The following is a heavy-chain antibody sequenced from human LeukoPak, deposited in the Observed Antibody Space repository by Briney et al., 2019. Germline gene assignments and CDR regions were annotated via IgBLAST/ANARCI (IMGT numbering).Heavy chain of an antibody. CDR2: INPNSGST. D-gene: IGHD2-15*01. Sequence: GASVKVSCKASGYTFTGYYMHWVRQAPGQGLERMGWINPNSGSTNYAQKFQGRVTMTRDTSISTAYMELSRLRSDDTAVYYCARARGKVAATPYFDYWGQGTLVTVSS. CDR1: GYTFTGYY. V-gene: IGHV1-2*02. CDR3: ARARGKVAATPYFDY. J-gene: IGHJ4*02.